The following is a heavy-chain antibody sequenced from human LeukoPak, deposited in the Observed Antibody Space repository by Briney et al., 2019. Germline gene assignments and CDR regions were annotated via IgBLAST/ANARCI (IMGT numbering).Heavy chain of an antibody. CDR1: GFIVSGDF. V-gene: IGHV3-23*01. Sequence: GGSLRLSCAASGFIVSGDFMSWVRQAPGKGLEWVSAISGSGGSTYYADSVKGRFTISRDNSKNTLYLQMNSLRAEDTAVYYCAKGGLWFGEDYFDYWGQGTLVTVSS. CDR2: ISGSGGST. CDR3: AKGGLWFGEDYFDY. J-gene: IGHJ4*02. D-gene: IGHD3-10*01.